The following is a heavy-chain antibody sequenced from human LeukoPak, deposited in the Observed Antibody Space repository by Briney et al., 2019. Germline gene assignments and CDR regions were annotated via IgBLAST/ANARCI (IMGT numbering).Heavy chain of an antibody. V-gene: IGHV3-21*01. CDR2: ISSSSSYI. CDR3: ARDSEIVVVPAAPRGEFDY. CDR1: GFTFSSYS. Sequence: PGRSLRLSCAASGFTFSSYSMNWVRQAPGKGLEWVSSISSSSSYIYYADLVKGRFTISRDNAKNSLYLQMNSLRAEDTAVYYCARDSEIVVVPAAPRGEFDYWGQGTLVTVSS. J-gene: IGHJ4*02. D-gene: IGHD2-2*01.